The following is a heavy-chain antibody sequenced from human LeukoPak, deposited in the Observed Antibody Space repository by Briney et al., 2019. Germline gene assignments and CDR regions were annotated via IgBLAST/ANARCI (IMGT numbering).Heavy chain of an antibody. CDR1: GLSLSSSA. D-gene: IGHD3-9*01. Sequence: GSLRLSCAASGLSLSSSAMHWVRQAPGKGLEWVTAISSDGSNKYYADSVQGRFTISRDNSKNTLYLQMNSLRAEDTAVYYCAKTYDILTGSGYYFDYWGQGTLVTVSS. CDR3: AKTYDILTGSGYYFDY. CDR2: ISSDGSNK. V-gene: IGHV3-30-3*01. J-gene: IGHJ4*02.